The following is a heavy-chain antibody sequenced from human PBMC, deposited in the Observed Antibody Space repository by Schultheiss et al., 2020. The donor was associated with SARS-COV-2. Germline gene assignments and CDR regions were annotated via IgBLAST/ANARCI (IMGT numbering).Heavy chain of an antibody. D-gene: IGHD1-26*01. J-gene: IGHJ6*02. CDR1: GFTFSSYS. CDR3: ARGGGSYYVHYYSMDV. V-gene: IGHV3-21*01. CDR2: ISSSSSYI. Sequence: GGSLRLSCAASGFTFSSYSMNWVRQAPGKGLEWVSSISSSSSYIYYADSVKGRFTISRDNAKNSLYLQMNSLRAEDTAVYYCARGGGSYYVHYYSMDVWGQGTTVTVSS.